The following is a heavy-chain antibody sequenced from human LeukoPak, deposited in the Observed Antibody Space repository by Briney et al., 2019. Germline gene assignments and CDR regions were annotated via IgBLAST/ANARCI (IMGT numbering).Heavy chain of an antibody. CDR2: IWYDGSNK. CDR1: GLTFSSYG. D-gene: IGHD2-2*01. J-gene: IGHJ4*02. CDR3: AREAIDIVVVPAAPHFDY. V-gene: IGHV3-33*01. Sequence: GGSLRLSCAASGLTFSSYGMHWVRQAPGKGLEWVAVIWYDGSNKYYADSVKGRFTISRDNSKNTLYLQMNSLRAEDTAVYYCAREAIDIVVVPAAPHFDYWGQGTLVTVSS.